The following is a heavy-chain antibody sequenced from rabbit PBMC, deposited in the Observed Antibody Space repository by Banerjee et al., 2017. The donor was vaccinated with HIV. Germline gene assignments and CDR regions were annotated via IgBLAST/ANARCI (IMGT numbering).Heavy chain of an antibody. Sequence: QSLEESGGDLVKPGASRTLTCTASGFTISSGYDMCWVRQAQGKGLEWIGCIYNDDGSTYCASWAKGRFTISKTSSTTVTLQMTSLTAADTATYFCARGYNYDDSGNWDGFDPWGPGTLVTVS. D-gene: IGHD2-1*01. CDR2: IYNDDGST. CDR1: GFTISSGYD. CDR3: ARGYNYDDSGNWDGFDP. V-gene: IGHV1S40*01. J-gene: IGHJ2*01.